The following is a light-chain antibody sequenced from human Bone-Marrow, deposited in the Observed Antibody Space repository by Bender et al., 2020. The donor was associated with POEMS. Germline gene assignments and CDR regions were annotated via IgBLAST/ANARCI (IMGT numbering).Light chain of an antibody. J-gene: IGLJ1*01. V-gene: IGLV1-44*01. CDR2: SSH. Sequence: QSVLTQPPSASGTPGQRVTISCSGGSSNIGAHAVNWYQHLPGTAPKLLIYSSHRRPSEVPDRFSGSRSDTSASLAISGLQSEDEADYYCCSYAGNRNVFGTGTKVTVL. CDR1: SSNIGAHA. CDR3: CSYAGNRNV.